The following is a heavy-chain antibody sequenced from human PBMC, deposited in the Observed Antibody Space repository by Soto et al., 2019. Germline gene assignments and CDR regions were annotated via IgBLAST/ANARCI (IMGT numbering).Heavy chain of an antibody. D-gene: IGHD1-26*01. V-gene: IGHV4-59*01. CDR1: GDPISSYF. CDR3: ARGVGARSSNLDY. J-gene: IGHJ4*02. CDR2: ISYSGST. Sequence: SETLSLTCTVPGDPISSYFWTWIRQSPGKGLEWIGYISYSGSTNYNPPLKSQVTISIDTSKNQFSLMLESVTAADTAVYYCARGVGARSSNLDYWGQGLLVTVSS.